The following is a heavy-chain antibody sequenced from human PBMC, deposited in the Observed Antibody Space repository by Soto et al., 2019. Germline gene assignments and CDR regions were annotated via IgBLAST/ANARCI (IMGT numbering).Heavy chain of an antibody. CDR2: IIPIVGTG. CDR1: GGTFSNEA. V-gene: IGHV1-69*01. J-gene: IGHJ6*02. Sequence: QVQLVQSGAEVRKPGSSVTVSCKASGGTFSNEAISWVRQAPGQGLEWMGGIIPIVGTGSYAQKFQGRVTITADEPTTTAYMELSSLRFEDTAVYYCARVVILVPTASTHYYYHMDVWGPGTTVTVSS. D-gene: IGHD2-2*01. CDR3: ARVVILVPTASTHYYYHMDV.